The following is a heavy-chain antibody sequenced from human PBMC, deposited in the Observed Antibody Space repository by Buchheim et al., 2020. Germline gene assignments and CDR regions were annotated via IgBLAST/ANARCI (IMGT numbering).Heavy chain of an antibody. Sequence: QVQLVESGGGVVQPGRSLRLSCAASGFTFNYFAMHWVRQAPGKGLEWVAVLSYDGSNRYFADSVKGRITITRDNSKNTLYLQMNSLRAEDTAVYYCARGPIAARPLDYWGQGTL. CDR1: GFTFNYFA. D-gene: IGHD6-6*01. J-gene: IGHJ4*02. CDR2: LSYDGSNR. CDR3: ARGPIAARPLDY. V-gene: IGHV3-30*04.